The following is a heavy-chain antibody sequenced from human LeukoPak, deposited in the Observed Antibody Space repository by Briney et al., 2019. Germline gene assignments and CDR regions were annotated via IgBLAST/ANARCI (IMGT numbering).Heavy chain of an antibody. D-gene: IGHD2-21*02. J-gene: IGHJ4*02. CDR3: ARTYCGGDCYPNFDY. Sequence: SETLSLTCTVSGGSISSSSYYWGWIRQPPGKGLEWIGSIYYSGSTYYNPSLKSRVTISVDTSKNQFSLKLSSVTAADTAVYYRARTYCGGDCYPNFDYWGQGTLVTVSS. CDR1: GGSISSSSYY. V-gene: IGHV4-39*01. CDR2: IYYSGST.